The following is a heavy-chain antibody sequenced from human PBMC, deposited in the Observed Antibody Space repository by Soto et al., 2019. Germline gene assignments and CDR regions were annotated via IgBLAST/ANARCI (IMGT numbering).Heavy chain of an antibody. CDR2: ISSDGSTK. CDR3: ARPQIVAAGTSDY. Sequence: PGGSLRLSCAASGFSFSDHYMSWIRQAPGKGLEWVSYISSDGSTKHYADSVKGRFTISRDNAKNSLYLQMNSLRAEDTAVYYCARPQIVAAGTSDYWGQGTLVTVSS. CDR1: GFSFSDHY. V-gene: IGHV3-11*01. D-gene: IGHD6-13*01. J-gene: IGHJ4*02.